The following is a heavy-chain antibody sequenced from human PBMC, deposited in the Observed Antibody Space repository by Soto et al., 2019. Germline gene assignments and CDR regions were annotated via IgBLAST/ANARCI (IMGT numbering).Heavy chain of an antibody. V-gene: IGHV2-5*01. CDR1: GSSLTSIGVA. CDR3: AHTRRPYRSRLFAP. J-gene: IGHJ4*02. Sequence: CPTLVNATQTLTLTCSFSGSSLTSIGVAVGWIRQPPGKALEWLALIYWNDDTRYSPSLKSRLSISKDTSKNQVVLTMTNMDPVDTATYYCAHTRRPYRSRLFAPWGQGNLVIVYS. D-gene: IGHD6-13*01. CDR2: IYWNDDT.